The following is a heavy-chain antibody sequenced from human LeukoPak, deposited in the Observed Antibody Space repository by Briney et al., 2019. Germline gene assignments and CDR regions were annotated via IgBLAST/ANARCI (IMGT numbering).Heavy chain of an antibody. CDR3: AKCHSGNYYYGMDV. V-gene: IGHV3-23*01. J-gene: IGHJ6*02. CDR1: GFTFSSYA. CDR2: ISGSGGST. Sequence: GGSLRLSCAASGFTFSSYAMSWVRQAPGKGLEWVSVISGSGGSTYYADSVKGRFTISRDNSKNTLYLQMNSLRAEDTAVYYCAKCHSGNYYYGMDVWGQGTTVTVSS. D-gene: IGHD1-26*01.